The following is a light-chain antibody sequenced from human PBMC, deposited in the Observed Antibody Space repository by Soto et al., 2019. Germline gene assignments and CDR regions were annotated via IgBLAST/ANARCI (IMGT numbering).Light chain of an antibody. J-gene: IGLJ2*01. Sequence: QSVLTQPPSVSGAPGQRVTISCTGSSSNIGAGYDVHWYQQLPGTAPKLLIYGNSNRPSGVPDRFSGSKSGTSASLAIAGLQDDEEDDYYCQSYDASRSVVVFGGGTKLTVL. CDR3: QSYDASRSVVV. V-gene: IGLV1-40*01. CDR1: SSNIGAGYD. CDR2: GNS.